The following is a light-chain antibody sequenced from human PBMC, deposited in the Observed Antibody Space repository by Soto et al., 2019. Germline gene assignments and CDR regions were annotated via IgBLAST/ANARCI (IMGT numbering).Light chain of an antibody. CDR1: QSVRSS. CDR2: DAS. J-gene: IGKJ1*01. CDR3: QQRSNWPGT. V-gene: IGKV3-11*01. Sequence: EIVLTQSPATLSLSPGERATLSCRATQSVRSSLAWYLQQPGQAPRLLIYDASKRATGIPARFSGSWSGTDFTLTISSLEPKDFAVYYCQQRSNWPGTFGQGTKVEIK.